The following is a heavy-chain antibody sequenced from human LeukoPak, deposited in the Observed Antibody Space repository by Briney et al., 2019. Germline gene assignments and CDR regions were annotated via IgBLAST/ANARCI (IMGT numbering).Heavy chain of an antibody. D-gene: IGHD3-3*01. CDR3: ARRTWGGPHYFDY. CDR1: GGSISSSNW. Sequence: SETLSLTCAVSGGSISSSNWWSWVRQPPGKGLEWIGNIYYSGSTFYNPSFKSRVTISVDTSKNQFSLKVNSMTAADTAVYFCARRTWGGPHYFDYWGQGTLVTVSS. CDR2: IYYSGST. J-gene: IGHJ4*02. V-gene: IGHV4-4*02.